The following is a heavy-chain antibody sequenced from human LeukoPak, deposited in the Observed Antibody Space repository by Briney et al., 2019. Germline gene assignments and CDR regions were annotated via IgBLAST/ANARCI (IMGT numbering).Heavy chain of an antibody. CDR3: ARAGREWLVPDY. CDR1: GGSISSYY. V-gene: IGHV4-59*01. Sequence: PSETLSLTCTVSGGSISSYYWSWIRQPPGKGLEWIGYIYYSGSTNYNPSLKSRVTISVDTSKNQFSLKLSSVTAADTAVYYCARAGREWLVPDYWGQGTLVTVSS. D-gene: IGHD6-19*01. CDR2: IYYSGST. J-gene: IGHJ4*02.